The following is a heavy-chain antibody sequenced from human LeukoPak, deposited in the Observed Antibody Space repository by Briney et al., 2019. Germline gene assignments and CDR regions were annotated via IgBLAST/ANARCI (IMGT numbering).Heavy chain of an antibody. CDR1: GFTFSSYA. CDR2: ISYDGSNK. D-gene: IGHD2-21*02. CDR3: ARDRRIVVVTAIPDY. Sequence: GGSLRLSCAASGFTFSSYARHWVRQAPGKGLEWVAVISYDGSNKYYADSVKGRFTISRDNSKNPLYLKMNSLRAEDTAVYYCARDRRIVVVTAIPDYWGQGTLVTVSS. V-gene: IGHV3-30*04. J-gene: IGHJ4*02.